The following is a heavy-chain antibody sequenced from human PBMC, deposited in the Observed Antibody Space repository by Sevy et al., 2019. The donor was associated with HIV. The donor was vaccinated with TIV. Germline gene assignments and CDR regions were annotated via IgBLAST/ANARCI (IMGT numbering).Heavy chain of an antibody. CDR1: GFIFGNHA. D-gene: IGHD2-15*01. V-gene: IGHV3-23*01. CDR3: AKDLGWPL. Sequence: GGSLRLSCAASGFIFGNHAMSWVRQTPGKGLEWVSGITSTGSTTYYLDSVKGLFTISRDNSKNTLYLQMNGLGAEDTAVYYWAKDLGWPLWGQGTLVTVSS. CDR2: ITSTGSTT. J-gene: IGHJ4*02.